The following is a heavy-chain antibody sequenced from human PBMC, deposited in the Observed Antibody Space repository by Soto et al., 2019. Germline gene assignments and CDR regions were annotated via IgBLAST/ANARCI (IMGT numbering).Heavy chain of an antibody. CDR2: ISAYNGNT. CDR3: ARVMTDCTSRSCHDY. V-gene: IGHV1-18*01. D-gene: IGHD2-2*01. Sequence: QVQLVQSGAEVKKPGASVKVSCKTSGYTFTSSGISWVRQAPGQGLEWMGWISAYNGNTDYAQKFQGRVIMTTDTSTSTAYMELRSLRADDPAVYYCARVMTDCTSRSCHDYWGQGTLVDVSS. J-gene: IGHJ4*02. CDR1: GYTFTSSG.